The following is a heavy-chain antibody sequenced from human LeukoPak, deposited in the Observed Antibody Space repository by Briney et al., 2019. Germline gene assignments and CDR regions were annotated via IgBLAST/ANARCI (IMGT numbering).Heavy chain of an antibody. D-gene: IGHD4-11*01. CDR3: ARDLLRSNLSSSLDI. CDR1: GGSISGYY. J-gene: IGHJ3*02. CDR2: IYSSGST. Sequence: SETLSLTCPVSGGSISGYYSNCIRQPPGKGLEWIGYIYSSGSTNYNPSLRSRVTISLDISKNHLSLQLNSVTAADTAVYYCARDLLRSNLSSSLDIWGQGTMVTVSS. V-gene: IGHV4-59*01.